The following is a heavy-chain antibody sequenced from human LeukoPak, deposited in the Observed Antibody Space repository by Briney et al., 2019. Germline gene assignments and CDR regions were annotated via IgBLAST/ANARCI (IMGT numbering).Heavy chain of an antibody. Sequence: SETLSLTCTVSSGSISSSNYYCGWIRQPPGKGLEWIANIYYSGSTYYNPSLKSRVTISVDTSKNQFSLKLTSVTAADTAVYYCARLSVGTFDYWGQGTLVTVSS. J-gene: IGHJ4*02. CDR1: SGSISSSNYY. CDR3: ARLSVGTFDY. CDR2: IYYSGST. D-gene: IGHD6-13*01. V-gene: IGHV4-39*01.